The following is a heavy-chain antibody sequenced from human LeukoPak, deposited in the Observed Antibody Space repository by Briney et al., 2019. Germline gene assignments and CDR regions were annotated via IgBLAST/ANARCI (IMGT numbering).Heavy chain of an antibody. D-gene: IGHD2/OR15-2a*01. CDR2: IFPSGGEI. J-gene: IGHJ4*02. CDR3: ATYRQVLLSFES. V-gene: IGHV3-23*01. CDR1: GFTFSTFA. Sequence: GGSLRLSCEASGFTFSTFAMIWVRQPPGKGLEWVSSIFPSGGEIHYADSVRGRFTISRDNSKSTLSLQMNSLRAEDTAIYYCATYRQVLLSFESWGQGTLVTVSS.